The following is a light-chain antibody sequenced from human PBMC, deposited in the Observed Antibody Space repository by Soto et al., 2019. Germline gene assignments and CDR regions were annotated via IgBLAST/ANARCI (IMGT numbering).Light chain of an antibody. V-gene: IGLV2-14*01. CDR1: KRDIGVYDI. J-gene: IGLJ1*01. Sequence: QSLLTRPPAASGSPGQLVTISCTGTKRDIGVYDIVCWYQQHPGKAPKLMIYEVSNRPSGVSNRFSGSKSGNTASLTISGIQAEDEADYYCSSYTSSSTLSVFGSGPKLTV. CDR3: SSYTSSSTLSV. CDR2: EVS.